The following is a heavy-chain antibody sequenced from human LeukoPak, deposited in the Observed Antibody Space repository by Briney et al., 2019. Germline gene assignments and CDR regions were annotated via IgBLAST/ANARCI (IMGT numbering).Heavy chain of an antibody. CDR1: GYTFTDYY. V-gene: IGHV1-2*02. D-gene: IGHD2-15*01. Sequence: ASVKVSCKASGYTFTDYYMHWVRRAPGQGLEWMGWINPNSGDTNSAQKFQGRVTMTRDTSISSVYMELSSLRSDDTAMYYCARDGGFDVWGQGTMVTVSS. CDR3: ARDGGFDV. CDR2: INPNSGDT. J-gene: IGHJ3*01.